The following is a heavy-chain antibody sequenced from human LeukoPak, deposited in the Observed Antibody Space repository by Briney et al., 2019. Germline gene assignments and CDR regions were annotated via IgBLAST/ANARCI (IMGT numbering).Heavy chain of an antibody. CDR3: ARWDDSAWGFGN. CDR2: ISHSGTT. CDR1: GGSISSYS. Sequence: SETLSLTCIVSGGSISSYSWNWIRQSPGKGLEWVGYISHSGTTSYNSSLTSRGTISVDTSKNQLSLKLTSVTAADTAVYYCARWDDSAWGFGNWGPGTLVTVSS. D-gene: IGHD6-19*01. V-gene: IGHV4-59*08. J-gene: IGHJ4*02.